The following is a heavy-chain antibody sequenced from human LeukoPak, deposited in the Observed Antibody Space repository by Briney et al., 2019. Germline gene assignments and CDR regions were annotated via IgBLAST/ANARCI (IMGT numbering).Heavy chain of an antibody. CDR3: VRNDGAFDI. CDR2: INHSGST. V-gene: IGHV4-34*01. CDR1: GGSFSGYY. Sequence: PSETLSLTCAVYGGSFSGYYWSWIRQPPGKGLEWIGEINHSGSTNYNPSRKSRVTISVDTSKNQFSLKLSSVTAADTAVYYCVRNDGAFDIWGQGTMVTVPS. D-gene: IGHD1-1*01. J-gene: IGHJ3*02.